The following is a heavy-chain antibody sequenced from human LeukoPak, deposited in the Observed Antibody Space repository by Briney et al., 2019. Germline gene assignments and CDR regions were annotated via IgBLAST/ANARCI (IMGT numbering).Heavy chain of an antibody. Sequence: PGGSLRLSCAASGFTFSNAGMNWVRQGPGRGLEWVGRIKSKPDGGTTDYAAPVKGRFTISRDDSKNTLYLQMNSLKTEDTAVYYCTTDPNDFDCWGQGTLVTVSS. CDR3: TTDPNDFDC. CDR2: IKSKPDGGTT. CDR1: GFTFSNAG. J-gene: IGHJ4*02. D-gene: IGHD1-1*01. V-gene: IGHV3-15*05.